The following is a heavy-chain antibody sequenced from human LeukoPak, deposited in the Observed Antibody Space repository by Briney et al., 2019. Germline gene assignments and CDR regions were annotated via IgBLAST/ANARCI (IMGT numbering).Heavy chain of an antibody. CDR3: ARVGFGELLLLDY. CDR2: ISAYNGNT. CDR1: GYTFTSYG. D-gene: IGHD3-10*01. J-gene: IGHJ4*02. V-gene: IGHV1-18*01. Sequence: ASVKVSCKASGYTFTSYGISWVRQAPGQGLEWMGWISAYNGNTNYAQKLQGRVTMTTDTSTSTACMELRSLRSDDTAVYYCARVGFGELLLLDYWGQGTLVTVSS.